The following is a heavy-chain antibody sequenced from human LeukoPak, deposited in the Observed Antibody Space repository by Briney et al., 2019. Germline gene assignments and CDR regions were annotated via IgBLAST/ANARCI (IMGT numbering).Heavy chain of an antibody. Sequence: SVKVSCKVSGYTLTELSMHWLRQAPGKGLEWMGGIIPIFGTANYAQKFQGRVTITADESTSTAYMELSSLRSEDTAVYYCARVSSVVVPAAMNYYYYYYMDVWGKGTTVTVSS. J-gene: IGHJ6*03. V-gene: IGHV1-69*13. CDR2: IIPIFGTA. CDR3: ARVSSVVVPAAMNYYYYYYMDV. CDR1: GYTLTELS. D-gene: IGHD2-2*01.